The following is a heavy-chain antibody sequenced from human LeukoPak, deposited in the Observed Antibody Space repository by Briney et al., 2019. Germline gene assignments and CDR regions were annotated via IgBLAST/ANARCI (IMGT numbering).Heavy chain of an antibody. J-gene: IGHJ4*02. CDR2: ISTSNGNS. CDR1: GYTFTSYS. Sequence: ASVKVSCKASGYTFTSYSISWVRQAPGQGLEWMGWISTSNGNSNYAQKFQGRVTMTTDTSTSTAYMELRSLRSDDTAVYYCARVYGSGSYAYSYWGQGTLVTVSS. CDR3: ARVYGSGSYAYSY. D-gene: IGHD3-10*01. V-gene: IGHV1-18*01.